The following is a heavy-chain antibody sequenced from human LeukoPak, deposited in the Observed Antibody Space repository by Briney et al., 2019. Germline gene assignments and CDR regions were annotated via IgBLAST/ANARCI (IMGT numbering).Heavy chain of an antibody. CDR1: GYTFTSYW. J-gene: IGHJ4*02. CDR3: ARSYSYGYYFDY. CDR2: IFPGDSDT. V-gene: IGHV5-51*01. D-gene: IGHD5-18*01. Sequence: GESLKISCKASGYTFTSYWIGCVRQMPGKGLEWMGIIFPGDSDTRYSPSFQGQVTISADKSISTAYLQWSSLKASDTAMYYCARSYSYGYYFDYWGQGTLVTVSS.